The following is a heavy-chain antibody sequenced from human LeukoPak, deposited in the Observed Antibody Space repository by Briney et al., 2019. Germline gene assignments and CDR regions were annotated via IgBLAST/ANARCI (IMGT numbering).Heavy chain of an antibody. CDR2: MNTNSGNT. V-gene: IGHV1-8*01. D-gene: IGHD6-13*01. Sequence: GASVKVSCKASGYTFTSYDINWVRQATGQGLEWMGWMNTNSGNTGYAQKFQGRVTMTRNTTISTAYMELSSLRSEDTAVYYCARGRDSSSWYASLNWFDPWGQGTLVTVSS. J-gene: IGHJ5*02. CDR3: ARGRDSSSWYASLNWFDP. CDR1: GYTFTSYD.